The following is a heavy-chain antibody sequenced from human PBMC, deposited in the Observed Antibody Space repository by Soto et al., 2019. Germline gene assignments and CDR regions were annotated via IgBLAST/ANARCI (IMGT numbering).Heavy chain of an antibody. CDR1: GFTVSSTY. D-gene: IGHD3-10*01. CDR3: ARGGIGMVWTFDH. CDR2: IFSSGES. V-gene: IGHV3-53*01. J-gene: IGHJ4*02. Sequence: EVQLVESGGGLLQPGGSLRLSCAASGFTVSSTYMSWVRQAPGKGLEWVSIIFSSGESFYADSVKGRFTISRDSSDNTVYLQMNSLKAEDTAVYYCARGGIGMVWTFDHWGQGTLVTVSS.